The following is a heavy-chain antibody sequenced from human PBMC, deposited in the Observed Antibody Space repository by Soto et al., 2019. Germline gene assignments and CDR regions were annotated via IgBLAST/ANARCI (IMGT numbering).Heavy chain of an antibody. Sequence: SETLSLTCTVSGGSISSSSYYWGWIRQPPGKGLEWIGSIYYSGSTYYNPSLKSRVTISVDTSKNQFSLKLSSVTAADTAVYYCAGSYTAMAAGGEWFDPWGQGTLVTVSS. CDR1: GGSISSSSYY. CDR2: IYYSGST. J-gene: IGHJ5*02. D-gene: IGHD5-18*01. V-gene: IGHV4-39*01. CDR3: AGSYTAMAAGGEWFDP.